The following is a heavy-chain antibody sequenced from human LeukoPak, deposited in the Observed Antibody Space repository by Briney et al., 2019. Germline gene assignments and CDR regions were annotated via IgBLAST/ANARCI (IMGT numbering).Heavy chain of an antibody. D-gene: IGHD3-22*01. Sequence: QSGGSLRLSCAASGFTFSSYSMNWVRQAPGKGLEWVSYISSSSSTIYYADSVKGRFTISRDNAKNSLYLQMNSLRAEDTAVYYCARGRFSYDNTGYSSFYYWGQGTLVTVSS. J-gene: IGHJ4*02. CDR1: GFTFSSYS. CDR2: ISSSSSTI. CDR3: ARGRFSYDNTGYSSFYY. V-gene: IGHV3-48*01.